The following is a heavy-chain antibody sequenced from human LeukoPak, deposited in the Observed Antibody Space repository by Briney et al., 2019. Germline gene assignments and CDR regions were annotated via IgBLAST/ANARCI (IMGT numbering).Heavy chain of an antibody. D-gene: IGHD5-12*01. CDR1: GGTFKTYA. V-gene: IGHV1-69*04. J-gene: IGHJ6*02. Sequence: SVKVSCKASGGTFKTYAISWVRQAPGQGLEWMGRVIPILGVANYAQRFQGRINITADKSTSIAYMELRSLRSEDTAVYYCARGLYSGYAGNYGMDVWGQGTTVSVSS. CDR3: ARGLYSGYAGNYGMDV. CDR2: VIPILGVA.